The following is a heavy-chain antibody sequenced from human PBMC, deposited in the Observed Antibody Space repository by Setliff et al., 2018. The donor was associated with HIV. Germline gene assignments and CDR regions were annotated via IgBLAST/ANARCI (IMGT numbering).Heavy chain of an antibody. Sequence: PSETLSLTCDVSSYSISSVYSWGWIRQPPGKRLEWIGTMHHSGNTHYKPSLKGRVTVSLDTSKKQLSLKLRSVTAADTAVYYCAKEGGYCSGTTCFGFDYWGQGTLVTVSS. V-gene: IGHV4-38-2*02. D-gene: IGHD2-2*01. CDR2: MHHSGNT. CDR3: AKEGGYCSGTTCFGFDY. J-gene: IGHJ4*02. CDR1: SYSISSVYS.